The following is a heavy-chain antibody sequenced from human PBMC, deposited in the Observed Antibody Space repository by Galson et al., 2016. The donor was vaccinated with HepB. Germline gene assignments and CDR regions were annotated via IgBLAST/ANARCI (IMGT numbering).Heavy chain of an antibody. D-gene: IGHD1-26*01. Sequence: SLRLSCAASEFIFSSYWMSWVRRAPGKGLEWVADIKEDGSEKYYADSVKGRFTISRDNAKNSLYLQMNSLRAEDTAVYYCAKYSGSYKGYDYWGRGTLVTVSS. V-gene: IGHV3-7*02. CDR2: IKEDGSEK. CDR3: AKYSGSYKGYDY. CDR1: EFIFSSYW. J-gene: IGHJ4*02.